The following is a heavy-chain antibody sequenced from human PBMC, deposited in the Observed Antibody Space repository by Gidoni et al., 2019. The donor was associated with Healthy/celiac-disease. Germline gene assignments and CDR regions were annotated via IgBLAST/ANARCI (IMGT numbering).Heavy chain of an antibody. V-gene: IGHV3-33*01. CDR3: ARDIGDGELVDY. CDR1: GFTFSSYG. D-gene: IGHD3-10*01. J-gene: IGHJ4*02. CDR2: IWYDGSNT. Sequence: QVQLVESGGGVVQPGWSLRLSCAASGFTFSSYGMHWVRQAQGKGLEWVAVIWYDGSNTYYADSVKGRFTNSRDNSKNTLYLQMNSLRAEDTAVYYCARDIGDGELVDYWGQGTLVTVSS.